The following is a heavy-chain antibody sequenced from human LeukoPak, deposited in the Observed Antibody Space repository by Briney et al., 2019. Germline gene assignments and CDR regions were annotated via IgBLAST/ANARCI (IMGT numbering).Heavy chain of an antibody. CDR1: GGSISSYY. CDR3: ARRDYYDSSGYYYDGFAP. D-gene: IGHD3-22*01. CDR2: IYYSGST. J-gene: IGHJ5*02. V-gene: IGHV4-59*01. Sequence: SETLSLTCTVSGGSISSYYWSWIRQPPGKGLEWVGYIYYSGSTNYNPSLKSRVTISVDTSKNQFSLKLSSVTAADTAVYYCARRDYYDSSGYYYDGFAPWGQGTLVTVSS.